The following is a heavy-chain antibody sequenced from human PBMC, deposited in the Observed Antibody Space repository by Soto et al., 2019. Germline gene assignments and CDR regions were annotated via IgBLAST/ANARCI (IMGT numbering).Heavy chain of an antibody. J-gene: IGHJ6*02. V-gene: IGHV3-33*01. Sequence: GGSLRLSCAASGFTFSSYGMHWVRQAPGKGLEWVAVIWYDGSNKYYADSVKGRFTISRDNSKNTLYLQMNSLRAEVTAVNYCARDGIAAAGKEYFIKYYYYGMDVWGQGTTVTVSS. CDR1: GFTFSSYG. CDR2: IWYDGSNK. D-gene: IGHD6-13*01. CDR3: ARDGIAAAGKEYFIKYYYYGMDV.